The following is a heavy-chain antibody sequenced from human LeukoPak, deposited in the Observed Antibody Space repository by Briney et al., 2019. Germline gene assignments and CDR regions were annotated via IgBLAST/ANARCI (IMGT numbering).Heavy chain of an antibody. D-gene: IGHD5-24*01. CDR3: ATISAQTFDI. J-gene: IGHJ3*02. CDR2: IEPDGSDK. V-gene: IGHV3-7*01. Sequence: GGSLRLSCVGSGFSFRSHWVNWVRQSPGKGLEWVANIEPDGSDKYYVDSARGRFTVSRDNAKNSAFLQINSLRAEDTAIYYCATISAQTFDIWGQGTLVSVSS. CDR1: GFSFRSHW.